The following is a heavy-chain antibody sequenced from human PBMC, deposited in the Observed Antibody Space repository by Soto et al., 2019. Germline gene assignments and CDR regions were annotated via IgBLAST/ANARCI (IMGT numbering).Heavy chain of an antibody. V-gene: IGHV4-61*05. CDR1: GGSISSSSYY. Sequence: PSETLSLTCTVSGGSISSSSYYWGWIRQPPGKGLEWIGYIYYSGSTNYNPSLKSRVTISVDTSKNQFSLKLNSVTAADTAVYYCARPAAFGYWHYFDYWGQGTLVTVSS. CDR3: ARPAAFGYWHYFDY. J-gene: IGHJ4*02. CDR2: IYYSGST. D-gene: IGHD2-2*01.